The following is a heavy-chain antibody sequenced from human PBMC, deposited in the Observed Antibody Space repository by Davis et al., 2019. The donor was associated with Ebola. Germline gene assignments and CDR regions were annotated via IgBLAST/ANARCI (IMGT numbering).Heavy chain of an antibody. CDR2: IKQDGSEI. Sequence: GGSLRLSCAASGFTFRSYCMSWVRQAPGKGLEWVANIKQDGSEIHYVDSVKGRFTISRDNPKNSLYLQMNSLGDEDTALYYCSRGGAVKCEYWGQGTMVTVSS. CDR3: SRGGAVKCEY. J-gene: IGHJ4*02. CDR1: GFTFRSYC. V-gene: IGHV3-7*01. D-gene: IGHD4-17*01.